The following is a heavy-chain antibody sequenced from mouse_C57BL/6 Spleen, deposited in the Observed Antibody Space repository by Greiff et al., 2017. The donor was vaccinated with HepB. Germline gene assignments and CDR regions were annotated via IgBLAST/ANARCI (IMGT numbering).Heavy chain of an antibody. J-gene: IGHJ4*01. CDR2: ISSGSSTI. D-gene: IGHD2-10*01. Sequence: EVKLMESGGGLVKPGGSLKLSCAASGFTFSDYGMHWVRQAPEKGLEWVAYISSGSSTIYYADTVKGRFTISRDNAKNTLFLQMTSLRSEDTAMYYCATSYYVDYWGQGTSVTVSS. CDR1: GFTFSDYG. V-gene: IGHV5-17*01. CDR3: ATSYYVDY.